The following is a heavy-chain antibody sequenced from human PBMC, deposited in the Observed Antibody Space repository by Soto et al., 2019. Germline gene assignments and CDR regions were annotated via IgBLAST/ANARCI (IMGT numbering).Heavy chain of an antibody. CDR1: GFTVSSNY. CDR3: ASCIGSCHSEYFQH. CDR2: IYSGGST. J-gene: IGHJ1*01. Sequence: GGSLRLSCAASGFTVSSNYMSWVRQAPGKGLEWVSVIYSGGSTYYADSVKGRFTISRHNSKNTLYLQMNSLRAEDTAVYYCASCIGSCHSEYFQHWGQGTLVTVSS. D-gene: IGHD2-15*01. V-gene: IGHV3-53*04.